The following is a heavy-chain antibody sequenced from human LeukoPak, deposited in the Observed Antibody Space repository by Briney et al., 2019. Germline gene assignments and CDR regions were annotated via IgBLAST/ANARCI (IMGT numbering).Heavy chain of an antibody. J-gene: IGHJ4*02. CDR2: INYSETT. Sequence: SETLSLTCTVSNGSINTYFWTWIRQPPGRGLEWIGIINYSETTRYNPSLKSRVTLSVDTSKNLFSLKLDSVTAADTAVYFCARALRSQGAAAGTDYLDSWGQGALVTVSS. CDR3: ARALRSQGAAAGTDYLDS. V-gene: IGHV4-59*08. D-gene: IGHD6-13*01. CDR1: NGSINTYF.